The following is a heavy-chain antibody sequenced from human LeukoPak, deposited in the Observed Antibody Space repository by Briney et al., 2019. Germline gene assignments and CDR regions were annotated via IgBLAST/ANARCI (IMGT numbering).Heavy chain of an antibody. CDR2: INHSGST. CDR1: GGSFSGYY. D-gene: IGHD4-17*01. CDR3: ARRIRVHGFGDSHNFDL. J-gene: IGHJ4*02. V-gene: IGHV4-34*01. Sequence: SETLSLTCGGYGGSFSGYYWTWIRQPPGKGLEWIWEINHSGSTNYDPSLKSRVTMSVDKSKNQFSLKVSSVTAADTAVYYCARRIRVHGFGDSHNFDLWGQGSLVTVSS.